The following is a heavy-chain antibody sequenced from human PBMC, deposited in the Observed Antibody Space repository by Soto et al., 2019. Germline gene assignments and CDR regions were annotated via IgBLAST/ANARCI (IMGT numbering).Heavy chain of an antibody. J-gene: IGHJ4*02. CDR1: GYTLTELS. CDR2: FDPEDGET. V-gene: IGHV1-24*01. CDR3: ATVAPEGIAVAFDY. Sequence: GASVKVSCKVSGYTLTELSMHWVRQAPGKGLEWMGGFDPEDGETIYAQKFQGRVTMTEDTSTDTAYMELSSLRSEDTAVYYCATVAPEGIAVAFDYWGQGTLVTGLL. D-gene: IGHD6-19*01.